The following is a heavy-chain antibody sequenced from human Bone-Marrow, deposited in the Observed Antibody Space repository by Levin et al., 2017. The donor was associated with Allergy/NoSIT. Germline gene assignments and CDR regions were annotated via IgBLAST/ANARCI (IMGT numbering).Heavy chain of an antibody. J-gene: IGHJ4*02. CDR1: GFTVSSTY. V-gene: IGHV3-66*01. Sequence: LSLPCAASGFTVSSTYMAWVRQVPGKGLEWVSVMYSTGTTYYADSVKGRFTISRDSSKNTLYLQMNSLRAEDTAVYYCSSAPGFTDYWGQGTLVTVSS. CDR3: SSAPGFTDY. CDR2: MYSTGTT.